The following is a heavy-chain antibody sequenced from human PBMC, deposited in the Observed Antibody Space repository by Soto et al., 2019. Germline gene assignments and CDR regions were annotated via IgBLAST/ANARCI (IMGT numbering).Heavy chain of an antibody. D-gene: IGHD2-2*01. CDR3: AGARYCISTSCILNWFDP. V-gene: IGHV1-69*12. Sequence: QVQLVQSGAEVKKPGSSVKVSCKASGGTFSSYAISWVRQAPGQGLEWMGGIIPIFGTANYAQKFQGRVTITADESTSTAYMELSSLRSEDTAVYYCAGARYCISTSCILNWFDPWGQGTLVTVSS. CDR2: IIPIFGTA. J-gene: IGHJ5*02. CDR1: GGTFSSYA.